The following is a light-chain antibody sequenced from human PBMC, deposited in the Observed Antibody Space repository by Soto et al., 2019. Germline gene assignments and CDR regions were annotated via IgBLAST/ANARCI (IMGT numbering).Light chain of an antibody. Sequence: DIQLTQSPSFLSASVGDRVTITCRASQGIGSLLARYQQKPGKAPKLLIHTASTLQSGVPSRFSGSGSGTEFTLTISSLQPEDFATYYCQHRHSYPITFGQGTRLEIK. V-gene: IGKV1-9*01. CDR3: QHRHSYPIT. CDR1: QGIGSL. CDR2: TAS. J-gene: IGKJ5*01.